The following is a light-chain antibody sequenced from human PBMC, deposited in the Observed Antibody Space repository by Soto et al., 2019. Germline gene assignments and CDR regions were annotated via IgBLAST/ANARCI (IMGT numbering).Light chain of an antibody. CDR2: DVS. Sequence: QSALTQPASVSGSPGQSITISCTGTSSDVGSYNYVSWYQQHPGKAPKLMIYDVSNRPSGVSNRFSGSKSGNTASLTISGLQAEDEADYYCSSYTSSSTLDVFGTGTK. CDR3: SSYTSSSTLDV. J-gene: IGLJ1*01. CDR1: SSDVGSYNY. V-gene: IGLV2-14*01.